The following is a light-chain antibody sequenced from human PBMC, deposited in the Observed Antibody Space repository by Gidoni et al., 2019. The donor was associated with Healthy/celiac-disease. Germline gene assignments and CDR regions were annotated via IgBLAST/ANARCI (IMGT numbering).Light chain of an antibody. CDR2: AAS. V-gene: IGKV1-39*01. J-gene: IGKJ2*01. CDR3: QQSYSHPMYT. Sequence: DIQMTQSPSSLSASVGDKVTITCRSSQSISTYLNWYQQKPGKAPELLIYAASILQGGVPSRFSGSGSGTDFTVTISSLQPEDFATYYCQQSYSHPMYTFXQXTKLEI. CDR1: QSISTY.